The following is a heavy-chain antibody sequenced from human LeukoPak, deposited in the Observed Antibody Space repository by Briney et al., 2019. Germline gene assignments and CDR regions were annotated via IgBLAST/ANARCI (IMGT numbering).Heavy chain of an antibody. Sequence: PGRSLRLSCAASGFTFDDYAMHWVRQAPGKGLEWVSGISWNSGSIGYADSVKGRFTISRDNAKNSLYLQMNSLRAEDTALYYCAKDFGLLWFGDQTPGGWFGPWGQGTLVTVSS. CDR1: GFTFDDYA. CDR2: ISWNSGSI. J-gene: IGHJ5*02. D-gene: IGHD3-10*01. CDR3: AKDFGLLWFGDQTPGGWFGP. V-gene: IGHV3-9*01.